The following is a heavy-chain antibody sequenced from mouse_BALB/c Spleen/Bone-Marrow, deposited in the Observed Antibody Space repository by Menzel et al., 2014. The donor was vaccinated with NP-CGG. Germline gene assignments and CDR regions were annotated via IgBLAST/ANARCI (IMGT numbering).Heavy chain of an antibody. J-gene: IGHJ3*01. CDR3: ARGRFAY. V-gene: IGHV1-7*01. Sequence: ESEAELAKPGASVKMSCKASGYTFTSYWMHWVKQRPGQGLEWIGYINPSTGYTEYNQKFKDKATLTADKSSSTAYMQLSSPTSEDSAVYFCARGRFAYWGQGTLVTVSA. CDR2: INPSTGYT. CDR1: GYTFTSYW.